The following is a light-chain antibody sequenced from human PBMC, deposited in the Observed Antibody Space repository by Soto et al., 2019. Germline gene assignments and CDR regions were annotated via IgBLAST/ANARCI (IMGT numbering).Light chain of an antibody. CDR1: QTVDSTY. V-gene: IGKV3-20*01. J-gene: IGKJ3*01. CDR2: DSS. CDR3: QQFDTSTII. Sequence: GSLSLSPGERATLSCRASQTVDSTYLAWYQQKPGQAPRLLIYDSSSRAPGIPDRFSGSGSGTDFTLSISRLEPEDFAVYYCQQFDTSTIIFGPGTKVDIK.